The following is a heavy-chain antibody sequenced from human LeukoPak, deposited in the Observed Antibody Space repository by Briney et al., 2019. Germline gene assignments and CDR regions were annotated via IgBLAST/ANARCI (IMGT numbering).Heavy chain of an antibody. V-gene: IGHV1-69*13. D-gene: IGHD2-15*01. CDR2: IIPIFGSA. CDR3: ARDRCSGGSCYSGP. Sequence: ASVKVSCKASGYTFTGYYMHWVRQAPGQGLEWMGGIIPIFGSAIYAQKFQGRITITADDSTSTTYMELSSLRSDDTAVYYCARDRCSGGSCYSGPWGQGTLVTVSS. CDR1: GYTFTGYY. J-gene: IGHJ5*02.